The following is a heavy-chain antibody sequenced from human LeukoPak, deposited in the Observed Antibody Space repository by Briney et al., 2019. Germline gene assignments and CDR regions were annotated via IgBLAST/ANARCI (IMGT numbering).Heavy chain of an antibody. CDR1: GGSFSGYY. J-gene: IGHJ6*03. CDR2: INHSGST. D-gene: IGHD2-21*01. Sequence: PSETLSLTCAVYGGSFSGYYWSWIRQPPGKGLEWIGEINHSGSTNYNPSIKSRDTISVDTSKNQFSLNLSSVTAADTAVYYCARLRGDLVVYYYYMDVWGKGTTVTVSS. V-gene: IGHV4-34*01. CDR3: ARLRGDLVVYYYYMDV.